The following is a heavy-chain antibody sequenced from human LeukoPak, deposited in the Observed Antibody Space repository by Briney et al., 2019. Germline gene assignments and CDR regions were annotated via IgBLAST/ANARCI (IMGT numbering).Heavy chain of an antibody. CDR2: IYYSGST. CDR3: ARDLVSAWFGELWWFDP. D-gene: IGHD3-10*01. Sequence: SETLSLTCTVSGGSISSSSYYWGWIRQPPGKGLEWIGSIYYSGSTYYNPSLKSRVTISVDTSKNQFSLKLSSVTAADTAVYYCARDLVSAWFGELWWFDPWGQGTLVTVSS. V-gene: IGHV4-39*02. CDR1: GGSISSSSYY. J-gene: IGHJ5*02.